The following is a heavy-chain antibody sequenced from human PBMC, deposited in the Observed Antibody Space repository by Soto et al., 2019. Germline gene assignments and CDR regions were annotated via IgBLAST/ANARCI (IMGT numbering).Heavy chain of an antibody. J-gene: IGHJ5*02. CDR2: INRDGSST. Sequence: GGSLRLSCAASGFTFRSYWMYWVRQAPGKGLVWVSRINRDGSSTNYADSVKGRFTISRDNAKNTLYLQMNSLRAEDTAVYYCARRERAAGTDWWFGPWGQGTLVTVSS. D-gene: IGHD6-13*01. V-gene: IGHV3-74*01. CDR1: GFTFRSYW. CDR3: ARRERAAGTDWWFGP.